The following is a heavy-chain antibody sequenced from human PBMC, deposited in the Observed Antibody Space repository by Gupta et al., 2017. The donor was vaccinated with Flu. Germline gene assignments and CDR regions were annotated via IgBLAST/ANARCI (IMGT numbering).Heavy chain of an antibody. Sequence: QVQLVESGGGVVQPGRSLRLSCAASGFTFSSYGMHWVRQAPGKGLEWVAVIWYDGSNKYYADSVKGRFTISRDNSKNTLYLQMNSLRAEDTAVYYCARATIEMAITGPDYWGQGTLVTVSS. CDR2: IWYDGSNK. D-gene: IGHD1-20*01. CDR3: ARATIEMAITGPDY. J-gene: IGHJ4*02. V-gene: IGHV3-33*01. CDR1: GFTFSSYG.